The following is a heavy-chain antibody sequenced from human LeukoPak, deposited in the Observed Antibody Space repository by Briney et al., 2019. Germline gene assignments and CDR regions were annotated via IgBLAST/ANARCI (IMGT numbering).Heavy chain of an antibody. Sequence: SETLSLTCTVFGDSVTGYYLNWVRQPPGKGLEWIGHIYKIGTTNYNTPLKSRLPISADTSKNQFYLKLRSVTAADTAVYYCVIGVGWQLDYWGQGTLVTVSS. J-gene: IGHJ4*02. D-gene: IGHD2-15*01. CDR3: VIGVGWQLDY. CDR1: GDSVTGYY. CDR2: IYKIGTT. V-gene: IGHV4-59*02.